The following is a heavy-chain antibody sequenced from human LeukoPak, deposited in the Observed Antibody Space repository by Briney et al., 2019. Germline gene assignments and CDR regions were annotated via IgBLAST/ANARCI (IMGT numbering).Heavy chain of an antibody. CDR1: GFTFDDYA. Sequence: PGRSLRLSCAASGFTFDDYAMHWVRQAPGKGLEWVSGISWNSGSIGYADSVKGRFTISRDNAKNSLYLQMNTLLAVDMPLYNCAKGSDYGDYYFYDCAQGTLVSLSS. D-gene: IGHD4-17*01. CDR3: AKGSDYGDYYFYD. CDR2: ISWNSGSI. V-gene: IGHV3-9*03. J-gene: IGHJ4*02.